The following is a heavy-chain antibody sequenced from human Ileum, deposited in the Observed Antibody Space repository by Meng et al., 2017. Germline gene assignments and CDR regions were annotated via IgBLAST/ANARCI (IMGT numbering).Heavy chain of an antibody. CDR1: GFTFRNYG. Sequence: SLKLSCEASGFTFRNYGLHWVRQAPGKGLEWVAVIWFDGIRQFYADPVKGRFTVSRDNFKSTVYLHMDSLRAEDTAVYYCARNVDRGSHYDRFDHWGQGTLVTVSS. V-gene: IGHV3-33*08. CDR3: ARNVDRGSHYDRFDH. D-gene: IGHD3-3*01. CDR2: IWFDGIRQ. J-gene: IGHJ5*02.